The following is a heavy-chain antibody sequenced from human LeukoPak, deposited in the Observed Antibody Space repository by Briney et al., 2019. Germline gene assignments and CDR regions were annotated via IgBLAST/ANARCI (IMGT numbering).Heavy chain of an antibody. Sequence: SETLSLTCTVSGYSISSGYYWGWIRQPPGKGLEWIGSIYHSGSTYYNPSLKSRVTISVDTSKNQFSLKLSSVTAADTAVYYCARESVGATYDAFDIWGQGTMVTVSS. CDR1: GYSISSGYY. CDR3: ARESVGATYDAFDI. J-gene: IGHJ3*02. CDR2: IYHSGST. D-gene: IGHD1-26*01. V-gene: IGHV4-38-2*02.